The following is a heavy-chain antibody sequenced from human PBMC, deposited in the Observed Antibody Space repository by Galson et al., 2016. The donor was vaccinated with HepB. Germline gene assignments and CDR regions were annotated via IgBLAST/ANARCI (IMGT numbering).Heavy chain of an antibody. CDR2: ITGGATAT. J-gene: IGHJ2*01. CDR1: GFTFSIYA. Sequence: SLRLSCAASGFTFSIYAMSWVRETPGKGLEWVSAITGGATATYYADSVKGRFTISRDNSENTLYLQMNSLGAEDTALYYCAKGRSPRIDHPFDLWGRGTLVTVSS. V-gene: IGHV3-23*01. CDR3: AKGRSPRIDHPFDL. D-gene: IGHD1-14*01.